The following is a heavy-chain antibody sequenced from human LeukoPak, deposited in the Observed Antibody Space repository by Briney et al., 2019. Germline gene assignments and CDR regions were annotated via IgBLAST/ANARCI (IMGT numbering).Heavy chain of an antibody. Sequence: GGSLRLSCAASGLAVSSNYMSWVRQPPRKGLEWLSLIDSSGNTFYADSVKGRFTISRDYLKNTLFLQMNSLRAEDTALYYCARDPVVASPGPFYYHYMDVWGKGTTVTVSS. CDR2: IDSSGNT. J-gene: IGHJ6*03. V-gene: IGHV3-53*01. CDR1: GLAVSSNY. CDR3: ARDPVVASPGPFYYHYMDV. D-gene: IGHD6-13*01.